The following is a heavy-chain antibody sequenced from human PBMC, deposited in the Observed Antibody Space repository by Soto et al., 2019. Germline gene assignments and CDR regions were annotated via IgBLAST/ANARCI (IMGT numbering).Heavy chain of an antibody. Sequence: PGGSLRLSCAASGFTFSSYAMGWVRQAPGKGLEWVSAISGSGGSTYYADSVKGRFTISRDNSKNTLYLQMNSLRAEDTAVYYCAKKLDSSGYYNTQLYFDYWGQGTLVTVSS. V-gene: IGHV3-23*01. J-gene: IGHJ4*02. CDR2: ISGSGGST. CDR1: GFTFSSYA. D-gene: IGHD3-22*01. CDR3: AKKLDSSGYYNTQLYFDY.